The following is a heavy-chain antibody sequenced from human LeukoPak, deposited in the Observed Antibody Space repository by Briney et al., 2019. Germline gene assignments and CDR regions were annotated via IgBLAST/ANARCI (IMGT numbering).Heavy chain of an antibody. CDR3: ARRGGYSSSWYTDY. CDR1: GFTFSSYA. CDR2: ISSNGGST. D-gene: IGHD6-13*01. Sequence: GGSLRLSCAASGFTFSSYAMHWVRQAPGKGLEYVSAISSNGGSTYYANSVKGRFTISRDNSKNTLYLQMGSLRAEDMAVYHCARRGGYSSSWYTDYWGQGTLVTVSS. V-gene: IGHV3-64*01. J-gene: IGHJ4*02.